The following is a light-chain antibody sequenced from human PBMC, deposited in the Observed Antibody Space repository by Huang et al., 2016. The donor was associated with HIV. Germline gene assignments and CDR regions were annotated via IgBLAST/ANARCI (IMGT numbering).Light chain of an antibody. Sequence: ETVLTQPPGPLSLSPGERATLSCRASQSVTSDYLAWYQQKPGQAPRLLIYGASTRATGIPDRVRGRGSGTDFTLTISRLEPEDFAVYYCQQYGTSPLTFGGGTKVDIK. J-gene: IGKJ4*01. CDR3: QQYGTSPLT. CDR2: GAS. CDR1: QSVTSDY. V-gene: IGKV3-20*01.